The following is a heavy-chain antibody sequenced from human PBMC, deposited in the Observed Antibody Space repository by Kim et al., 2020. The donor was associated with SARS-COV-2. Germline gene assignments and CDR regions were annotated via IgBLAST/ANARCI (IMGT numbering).Heavy chain of an antibody. CDR2: IYYSGST. CDR3: ARDGIVGATPIAFDI. CDR1: GGSISSYY. Sequence: SETLSLTCTVSGGSISSYYWSWIRQPPGKGLEWIGYIYYSGSTNYNPSLKSRVTISVDTSKNQFSLKLSSVTAADTAVYYCARDGIVGATPIAFDIWGQG. D-gene: IGHD1-26*01. J-gene: IGHJ3*02. V-gene: IGHV4-59*13.